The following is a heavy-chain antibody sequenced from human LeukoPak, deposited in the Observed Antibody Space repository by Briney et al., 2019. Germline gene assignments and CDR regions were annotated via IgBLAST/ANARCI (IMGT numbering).Heavy chain of an antibody. V-gene: IGHV3-64*01. CDR1: GFTFSTYR. Sequence: PGGSLRLSCVASGFTFSTYRMHWVRQAPGKGLEYVSVITNNGDGKYYASSVKGRFTISRDNSKNTLYLQMGSLRAEDMAVYYCARRGYTYAYDYWGQGTLVTVSS. J-gene: IGHJ4*02. CDR3: ARRGYTYAYDY. D-gene: IGHD5-18*01. CDR2: ITNNGDGK.